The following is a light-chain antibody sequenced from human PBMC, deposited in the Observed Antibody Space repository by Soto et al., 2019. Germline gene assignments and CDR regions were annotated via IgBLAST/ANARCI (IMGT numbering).Light chain of an antibody. V-gene: IGKV3-20*01. J-gene: IGKJ1*01. Sequence: EIVLTQSPGTLSLSPGERATLSCRASQRVSSSYLAWYQWKPGQAPRLLIHGASSRATGIPDRFSGSGSGTDFTLTISRLEPEAFAEYYCQKYDEDRATWTFGQGTKVEIK. CDR1: QRVSSSY. CDR2: GAS. CDR3: QKYDEDRATWT.